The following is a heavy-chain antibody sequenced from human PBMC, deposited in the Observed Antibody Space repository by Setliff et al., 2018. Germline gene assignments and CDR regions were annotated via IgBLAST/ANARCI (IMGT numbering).Heavy chain of an antibody. CDR3: ARGVGAMGDY. V-gene: IGHV1-8*01. D-gene: IGHD1-26*01. Sequence: ASVKVSCRASGYTFINYDINWVRQATGQGLEWMGWLNPNISATFYAPKFQGRVTMTRDTSTSTFYMELSSLRSEDTAVYYCARGVGAMGDYWGQGTLVTVSS. J-gene: IGHJ4*02. CDR2: LNPNISAT. CDR1: GYTFINYD.